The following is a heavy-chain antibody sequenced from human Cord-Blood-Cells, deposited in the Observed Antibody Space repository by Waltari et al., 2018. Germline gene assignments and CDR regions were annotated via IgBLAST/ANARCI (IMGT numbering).Heavy chain of an antibody. CDR3: ARAGVWGSGNLVWDY. D-gene: IGHD3-10*01. Sequence: QVQLVQSGAEGKKPGASVKVSCKASGYTFTSYAMHWVRQAPGQRLEWMGWINAGNGNTKYSQKFQGRVTITRDTSASTAYMELSSLRSEDTAVYYCARAGVWGSGNLVWDYWGQGTLVTVSS. CDR2: INAGNGNT. V-gene: IGHV1-3*01. J-gene: IGHJ4*02. CDR1: GYTFTSYA.